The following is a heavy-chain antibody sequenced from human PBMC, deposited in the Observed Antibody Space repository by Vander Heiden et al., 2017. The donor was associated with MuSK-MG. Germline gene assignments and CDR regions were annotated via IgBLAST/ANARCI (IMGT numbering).Heavy chain of an antibody. V-gene: IGHV3-23*01. D-gene: IGHD3-10*01. CDR3: AKDRVRGALEFDP. CDR1: GFTFRSYA. Sequence: EVQLLESGGGLVQPGGSLRLSCAASGFTFRSYAMIWVRQAPGTGLEWVSAISGSGSTTYYADSVKGRFTTSRDNSKNPLYLQMNSLRAEDTAVYYCAKDRVRGALEFDPWGKGTLVTVSS. J-gene: IGHJ5*02. CDR2: ISGSGSTT.